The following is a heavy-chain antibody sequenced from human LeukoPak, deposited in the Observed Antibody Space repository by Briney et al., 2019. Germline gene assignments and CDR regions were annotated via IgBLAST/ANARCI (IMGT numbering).Heavy chain of an antibody. CDR1: GFTFSTSW. CDR2: INSDGSST. V-gene: IGHV3-74*01. CDR3: ARGVRVFDV. Sequence: GGSLRLSCAPSGFTFSTSWMHWVRQAPGKGLVWVSRINSDGSSTIYADSVKGRFSISRDNAKNTLYLQMNCLRAEDTAVYHCARGVRVFDVWGQGTMVTVSS. J-gene: IGHJ3*01. D-gene: IGHD4/OR15-4a*01.